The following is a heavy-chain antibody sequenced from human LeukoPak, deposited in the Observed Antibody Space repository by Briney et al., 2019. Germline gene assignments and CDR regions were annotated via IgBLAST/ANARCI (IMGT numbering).Heavy chain of an antibody. V-gene: IGHV1-18*04. J-gene: IGHJ4*02. CDR3: ARDPDIVASSSYFDF. CDR1: GYTFTSYG. Sequence: ASVKVSCKASGYTFTSYGISWVRQAPGQGLEWMGWISAYNGNTNYAQKFQGGVSMTTDTSTTTAYMELRSLRSDDTAVYYCARDPDIVASSSYFDFWGRGTLVTVSS. D-gene: IGHD5-12*01. CDR2: ISAYNGNT.